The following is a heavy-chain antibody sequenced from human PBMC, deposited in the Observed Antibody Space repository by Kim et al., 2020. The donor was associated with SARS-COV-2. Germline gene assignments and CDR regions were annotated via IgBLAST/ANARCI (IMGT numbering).Heavy chain of an antibody. CDR1: GFNFRSYG. D-gene: IGHD3-10*01. V-gene: IGHV3-30*03. CDR2: ISFVGSNK. Sequence: GGSLRLSCAASGFNFRSYGMHWVRQAPGQGLEWVAVISFVGSNKDYANSVKGRFIVSRDSSKNTLFLQMNTLTTEDTAVYYFARGIYSPGRGIFSSAFV. J-gene: IGHJ3*02. CDR3: ARGIYSPGRGIFSSAFV.